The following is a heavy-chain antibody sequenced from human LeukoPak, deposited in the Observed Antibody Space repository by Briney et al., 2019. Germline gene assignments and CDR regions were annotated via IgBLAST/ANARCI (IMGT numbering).Heavy chain of an antibody. CDR3: ARGSRYDFWSGYLDY. D-gene: IGHD3-3*01. CDR1: GGTFSSYA. J-gene: IGHJ4*02. CDR2: IIPIFGTA. V-gene: IGHV1-69*05. Sequence: SVKVSCKASGGTFSSYAIIWVRQAPGQGLEWMGGIIPIFGTANYAQKFQGRVTITTDESTSTAYMELSSLRSEDTAVYYCARGSRYDFWSGYLDYWGQGTLVTVSS.